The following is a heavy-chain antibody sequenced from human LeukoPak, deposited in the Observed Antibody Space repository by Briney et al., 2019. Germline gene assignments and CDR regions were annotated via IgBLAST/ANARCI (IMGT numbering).Heavy chain of an antibody. CDR3: ARVARYGGYTQYFQP. J-gene: IGHJ1*01. Sequence: SETLSLTCIVSGDSISTTIYFWGWIRQPPGKGLEWIGSVYYSGNTYYNPSLKSRITISVDTFKNQFSLSLSSVTAADTAVYYCARVARYGGYTQYFQPWGQGTLVTVSS. V-gene: IGHV4-39*07. CDR2: VYYSGNT. D-gene: IGHD4-23*01. CDR1: GDSISTTIYF.